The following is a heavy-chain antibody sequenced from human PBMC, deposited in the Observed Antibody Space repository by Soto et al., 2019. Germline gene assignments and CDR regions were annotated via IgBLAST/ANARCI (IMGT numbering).Heavy chain of an antibody. CDR3: ARGREQGLLRYFDTHPNWFDP. CDR2: MNPNSGNT. D-gene: IGHD3-9*01. V-gene: IGHV1-8*01. Sequence: ASVKVSCKASGYTFTSYDINWVRQATGQGLEWMGWMNPNSGNTGYAQKFQGRVTMTRNTSISTAYMELSSLRSEDTAVYYCARGREQGLLRYFDTHPNWFDPWGQGTLVTVSS. CDR1: GYTFTSYD. J-gene: IGHJ5*02.